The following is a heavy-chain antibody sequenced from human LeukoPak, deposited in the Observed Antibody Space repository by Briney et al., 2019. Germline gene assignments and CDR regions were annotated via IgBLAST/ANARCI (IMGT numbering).Heavy chain of an antibody. CDR1: GYRFTTYW. Sequence: GESLKISCKGSGYRFTTYWIGWVRQMPGKGLEWMGIIYPGDSDTRYSPSFQGQVTISADKSTSTTYLQWSSPKASDTAIYYCARQDIRGFYFYGVDVWGQGTTVTVSS. CDR2: IYPGDSDT. J-gene: IGHJ6*02. V-gene: IGHV5-51*01. CDR3: ARQDIRGFYFYGVDV. D-gene: IGHD3-3*02.